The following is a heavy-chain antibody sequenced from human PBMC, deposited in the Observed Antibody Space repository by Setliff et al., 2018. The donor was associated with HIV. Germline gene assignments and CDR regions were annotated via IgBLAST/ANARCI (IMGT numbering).Heavy chain of an antibody. CDR1: GYTFMNFA. Sequence: ASVKVSCKASGYTFMNFAMRWVRQAPGQGLEWMGWINPNTGNPTYAQGFTGRFVFSLDTSVSTAYLQISSLRAEDTAVYYCARLGIGRYCNISSCYLNQWGQGTLVTVSS. J-gene: IGHJ4*02. V-gene: IGHV7-4-1*02. D-gene: IGHD6-19*01. CDR3: ARLGIGRYCNISSCYLNQ. CDR2: INPNTGNP.